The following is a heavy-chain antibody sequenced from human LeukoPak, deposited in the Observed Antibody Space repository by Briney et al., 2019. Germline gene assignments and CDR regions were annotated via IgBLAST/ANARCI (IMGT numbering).Heavy chain of an antibody. V-gene: IGHV1-18*01. CDR2: ISTYKDNT. J-gene: IGHJ6*02. Sequence: ASVKVSCKASGYTFTSYGISWVRQAPGEGLEWMGWISTYKDNTNYAQKFQGRVTITADKSTSTAYMELSSLRSEDTAVYYCARENIYGMDVWGQGTTVTVSS. D-gene: IGHD2/OR15-2a*01. CDR3: ARENIYGMDV. CDR1: GYTFTSYG.